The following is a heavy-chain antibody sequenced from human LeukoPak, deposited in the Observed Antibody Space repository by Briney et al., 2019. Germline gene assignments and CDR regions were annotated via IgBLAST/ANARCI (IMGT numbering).Heavy chain of an antibody. D-gene: IGHD4-11*01. J-gene: IGHJ1*01. CDR1: GFTFSSYA. CDR2: IIPIFGTA. V-gene: IGHV1-69*01. CDR3: ARARERLQYIGYFQH. Sequence: GGSLRLSCAASGFTFSSYAISWVRQAPGQGLEWMGGIIPIFGTANYAQKFQGRVTITADESTSTAYMELSSLRSEDTAVYYCARARERLQYIGYFQHWGQGTLVTVSS.